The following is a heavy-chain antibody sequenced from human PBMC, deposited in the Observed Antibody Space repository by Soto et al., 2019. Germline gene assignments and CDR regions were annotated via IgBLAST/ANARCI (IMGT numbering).Heavy chain of an antibody. CDR2: ISAYNGNT. CDR3: ARYVGITIFGVVLRGWFDP. Sequence: GASVKVSCKASGYTFTSYGISWVRQAPGQGLEWMGWISAYNGNTNYAQKLQGRVTMTTDTSTSTAYMELRSLRSDDTAVYYCARYVGITIFGVVLRGWFDPWGQGTLVTVSS. D-gene: IGHD3-3*01. J-gene: IGHJ5*02. CDR1: GYTFTSYG. V-gene: IGHV1-18*01.